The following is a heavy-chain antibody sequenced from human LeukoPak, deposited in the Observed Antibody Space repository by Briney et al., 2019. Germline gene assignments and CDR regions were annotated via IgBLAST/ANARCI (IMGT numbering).Heavy chain of an antibody. CDR2: ISSSDNTI. CDR1: GFAFSDYS. J-gene: IGHJ4*02. V-gene: IGHV3-48*02. Sequence: GGSLRLSCAASGFAFSDYSMNWVRQAPGKGLEWVSYISSSDNTIHYADSVKGRFTVSRDNAKNSLYLEMNSLRDEDTAVYYCARVHRGYSYGRLDYWGQGTLVTVSS. CDR3: ARVHRGYSYGRLDY. D-gene: IGHD5-18*01.